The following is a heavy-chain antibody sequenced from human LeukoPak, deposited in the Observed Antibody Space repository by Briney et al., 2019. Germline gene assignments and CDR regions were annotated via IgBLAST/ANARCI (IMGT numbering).Heavy chain of an antibody. J-gene: IGHJ4*02. Sequence: QPSETLSLTCTVSGGSISSGGYYWSWIRQHPGKGLEWIGYIYYSGSAYYNPSLKSRVTISVDTSENQFSLKLSSVTAADTAVYYCARVRLGDNSGYSLDYWGQGTLVTVSS. D-gene: IGHD3-22*01. V-gene: IGHV4-31*03. CDR1: GGSISSGGYY. CDR2: IYYSGSA. CDR3: ARVRLGDNSGYSLDY.